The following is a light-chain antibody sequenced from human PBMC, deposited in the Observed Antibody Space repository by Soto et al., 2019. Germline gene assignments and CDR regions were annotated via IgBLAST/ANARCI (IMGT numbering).Light chain of an antibody. V-gene: IGKV1-39*01. CDR3: QHFYSTPQT. J-gene: IGKJ1*01. CDR1: QSISSY. CDR2: AAS. Sequence: ASVGDRVTIPCRASQSISSYLNWYQQKPGKAPKLLIYAASSLQSGVPARFTGSGSGTDFTLTIAGLQAEDVATYYCQHFYSTPQTFGQGTKVDIK.